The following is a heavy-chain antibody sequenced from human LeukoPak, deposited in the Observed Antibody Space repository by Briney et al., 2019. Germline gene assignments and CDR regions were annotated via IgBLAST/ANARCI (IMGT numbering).Heavy chain of an antibody. Sequence: ASVKVSCKASGYTFTGYYMHWVRQAPGQGLEWMGWINPNSGGTNYAQKFQGRVTITRDTSASTAYMELSSLRSEDTAVYYCAREHVWYSSSWPDYWGQGTLVTVSS. J-gene: IGHJ4*02. CDR2: INPNSGGT. D-gene: IGHD6-13*01. V-gene: IGHV1-2*02. CDR1: GYTFTGYY. CDR3: AREHVWYSSSWPDY.